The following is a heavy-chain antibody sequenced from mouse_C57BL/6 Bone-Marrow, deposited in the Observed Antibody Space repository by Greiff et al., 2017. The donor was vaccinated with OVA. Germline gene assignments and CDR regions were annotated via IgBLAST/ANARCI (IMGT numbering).Heavy chain of an antibody. D-gene: IGHD1-1*01. V-gene: IGHV14-4*01. J-gene: IGHJ2*01. CDR2: IDPENGDT. Sequence: VQLKESGAELVRPGASVKLSCTASGFNIKDDYMHWVKQRPEQGLEWIGWIDPENGDTEYASKFQGKATLTADTSSNTAYLQLSSLTSENTAVYDCTTRYYYGSSCLFGYWGQGTTLTVSS. CDR3: TTRYYYGSSCLFGY. CDR1: GFNIKDDY.